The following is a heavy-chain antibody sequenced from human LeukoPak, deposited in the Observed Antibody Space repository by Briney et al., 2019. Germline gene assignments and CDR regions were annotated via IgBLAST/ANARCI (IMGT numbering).Heavy chain of an antibody. Sequence: GGSLRLSCAASGFTFSDHYMEWVRQAPGKGLEWVGRSRNKANGYTTEYAASVKGRFTISRDESKNSVFLQMNSLETEDTAVYYCARESYSSGWDPGDYWGQGTLVTVSS. CDR2: SRNKANGYTT. J-gene: IGHJ4*02. V-gene: IGHV3-72*01. CDR3: ARESYSSGWDPGDY. D-gene: IGHD6-19*01. CDR1: GFTFSDHY.